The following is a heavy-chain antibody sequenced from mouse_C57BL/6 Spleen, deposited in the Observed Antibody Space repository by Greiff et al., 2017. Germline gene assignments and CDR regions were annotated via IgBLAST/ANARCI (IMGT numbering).Heavy chain of an antibody. CDR1: GYTFTSYW. Sequence: QVQLQQPGAELVRPGSSVKLSCKASGYTFTSYWMHWVKQRPIQGLEWIGNIDPSDSETHYNQKFKDKATLTVDKSSSTAYMQLSSLTSEDSAVYYCARFDYDEGPAYWGQGTLVTVSA. CDR2: IDPSDSET. J-gene: IGHJ3*01. D-gene: IGHD2-4*01. V-gene: IGHV1-52*01. CDR3: ARFDYDEGPAY.